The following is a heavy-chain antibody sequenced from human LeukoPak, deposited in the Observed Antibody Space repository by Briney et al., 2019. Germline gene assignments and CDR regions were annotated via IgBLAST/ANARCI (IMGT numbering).Heavy chain of an antibody. CDR1: GGSISSYY. J-gene: IGHJ4*02. Sequence: SETLSLTCTVSGGSISSYYWSWIRQPPGKGLEWIGYIYYSGSTNYNPSLKSRVTISVDTSKNQFSLKLSSVTAADTAVYYCARHMGLGYSYGYPYFDCWGQGTLVTVSS. V-gene: IGHV4-59*08. CDR3: ARHMGLGYSYGYPYFDC. D-gene: IGHD5-18*01. CDR2: IYYSGST.